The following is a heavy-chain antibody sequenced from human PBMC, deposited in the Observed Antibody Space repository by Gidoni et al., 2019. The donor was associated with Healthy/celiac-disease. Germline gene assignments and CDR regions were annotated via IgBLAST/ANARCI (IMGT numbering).Heavy chain of an antibody. Sequence: QITLKEPGPTLVKPTQTLSLTCPFSGFSLSTSGVGVGWIRQPPGKALEWLALIYWDDDKRYSPSLKSRLTITKDTSKNQVVLTMTNMDPVDTATYYCAHPSAPTAAGTLSTFDYWGQGTLVTVSS. CDR2: IYWDDDK. CDR1: GFSLSTSGVG. CDR3: AHPSAPTAAGTLSTFDY. D-gene: IGHD6-13*01. V-gene: IGHV2-5*02. J-gene: IGHJ4*02.